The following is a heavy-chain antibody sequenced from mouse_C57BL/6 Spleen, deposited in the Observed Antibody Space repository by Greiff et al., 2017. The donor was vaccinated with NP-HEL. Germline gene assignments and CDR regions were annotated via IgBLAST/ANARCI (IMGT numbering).Heavy chain of an antibody. J-gene: IGHJ2*01. Sequence: EVQLVESGGGLVQPGGSLKLSCAASGFTFSSYAMSWVRQTPEKRLEWVATISDGGSYTYYPDNVKGRFTISRDNAKNNLYLQMSHLKSEDTAMYYCAREGYYGSSYDYWGQGTTLTVSS. V-gene: IGHV5-4*01. D-gene: IGHD1-1*01. CDR1: GFTFSSYA. CDR2: ISDGGSYT. CDR3: AREGYYGSSYDY.